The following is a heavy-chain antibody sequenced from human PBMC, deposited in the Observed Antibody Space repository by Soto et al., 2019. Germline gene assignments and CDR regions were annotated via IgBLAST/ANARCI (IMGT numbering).Heavy chain of an antibody. D-gene: IGHD4-17*01. J-gene: IGHJ6*03. Sequence: SETLSLTCTVSGGSISSYYWSWIRQPPGKGLEWIGYIYYSGSTNYNPSLKSRVTISVDTSKNQFSLKLSSVTAADTAVYYCARDFTPRYGDYDETYSYYYMDVWGKGTTVTVSS. V-gene: IGHV4-59*12. CDR2: IYYSGST. CDR1: GGSISSYY. CDR3: ARDFTPRYGDYDETYSYYYMDV.